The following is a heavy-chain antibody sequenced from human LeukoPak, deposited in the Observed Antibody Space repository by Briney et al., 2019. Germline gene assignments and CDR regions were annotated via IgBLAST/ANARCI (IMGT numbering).Heavy chain of an antibody. CDR1: GFSFSDYY. V-gene: IGHV3-11*05. D-gene: IGHD3-9*01. J-gene: IGHJ6*02. Sequence: GGSLRLSCAASGFSFSDYYMSWIRQAPGKGLEWVSYISGSSSYTNYADSVKGRFTISRDNAKDSLYLQMSSLRAEDTAVYYCARDFARGTYYDVLTGYYNYYYYGVDVWGQGTTVTVSS. CDR2: ISGSSSYT. CDR3: ARDFARGTYYDVLTGYYNYYYYGVDV.